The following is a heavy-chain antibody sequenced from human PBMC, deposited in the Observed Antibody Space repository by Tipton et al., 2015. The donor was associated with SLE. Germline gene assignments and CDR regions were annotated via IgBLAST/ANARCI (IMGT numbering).Heavy chain of an antibody. CDR3: ARHPLNNWTWFDP. Sequence: TLSLTCAVYGGSLSGHYWSWIRQSPGKGLECIGESNDSGKTNYSPALKSRVTISLDTSKNQFSLKLNSVTAADTAVYYCARHPLNNWTWFDPWGQGTLVTVSS. J-gene: IGHJ5*02. D-gene: IGHD1-1*01. CDR1: GGSLSGHY. V-gene: IGHV4-34*01. CDR2: SNDSGKT.